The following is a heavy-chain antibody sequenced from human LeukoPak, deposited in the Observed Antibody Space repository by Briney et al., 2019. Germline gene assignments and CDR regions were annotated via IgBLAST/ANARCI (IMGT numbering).Heavy chain of an antibody. D-gene: IGHD3-3*01. J-gene: IGHJ4*02. CDR1: GFTFSTYA. CDR2: ISGSGGNT. CDR3: AKDLMNYDFWSGYQGY. V-gene: IGHV3-23*01. Sequence: GGSLRLSCAASGFTFSTYAMSWVRQAPGKGLEWVSAISGSGGNTYYADSVKGRFTISRDNSKNTLYLQMNSLRAEDTAVYYCAKDLMNYDFWSGYQGYWGQGTLVTVSS.